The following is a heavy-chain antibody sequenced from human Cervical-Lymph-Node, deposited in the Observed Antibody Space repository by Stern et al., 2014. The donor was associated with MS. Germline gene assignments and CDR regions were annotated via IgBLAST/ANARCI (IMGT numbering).Heavy chain of an antibody. V-gene: IGHV3-11*01. CDR2: ISISGNTI. D-gene: IGHD6-13*01. Sequence: QMQLVQSGGGLVKPGGSLRLSCAASGFTFSDYYMSWIRQAPGKGLEWVSYISISGNTIYYADSVKGRFTISRDDAKNLLYLQMNSLRADDTAVYYCAKDILAAGLFFDYWGQGILVTVSS. CDR1: GFTFSDYY. CDR3: AKDILAAGLFFDY. J-gene: IGHJ4*02.